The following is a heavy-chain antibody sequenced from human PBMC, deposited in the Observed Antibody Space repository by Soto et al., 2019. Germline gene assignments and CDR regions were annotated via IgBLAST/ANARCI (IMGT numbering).Heavy chain of an antibody. CDR3: ARESSGYSYTLDP. D-gene: IGHD4-4*01. Sequence: SLKVSWRASVYAFTTYDLSWVRQAPGQGLEWMGWISPYSGNTKYAQKLQGRVTMTTDTSTNTAYVELRSLRSDDTAVYYCARESSGYSYTLDPWGQGTLVTVSS. CDR1: VYAFTTYD. J-gene: IGHJ5*02. CDR2: ISPYSGNT. V-gene: IGHV1-18*01.